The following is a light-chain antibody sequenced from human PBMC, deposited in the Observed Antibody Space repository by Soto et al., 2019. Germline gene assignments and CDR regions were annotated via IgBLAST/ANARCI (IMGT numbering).Light chain of an antibody. Sequence: QSVLTQPASVSGSPGQSITISCTGTSSDVGGYKYVSWYQRHPGRAPKLMIYDVSNRPSGIPNRFSGSKSGNTASLTISGLQAEDEADYFCNSYTSSSTHNYVFGTGTKVTVL. J-gene: IGLJ1*01. V-gene: IGLV2-14*03. CDR1: SSDVGGYKY. CDR2: DVS. CDR3: NSYTSSSTHNYV.